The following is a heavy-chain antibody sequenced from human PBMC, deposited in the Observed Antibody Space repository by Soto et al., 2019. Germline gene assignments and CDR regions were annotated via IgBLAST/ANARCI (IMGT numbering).Heavy chain of an antibody. D-gene: IGHD2-15*01. CDR1: GYTFTSYG. Sequence: QVQLVQSGAEVKKPGASVKVSCKASGYTFTSYGISWVRQAPGQGLEWMGWISAYNGNTNYAQKLQGRVTMTTDTSTSKAYMELRSLRSDDTAVYYCARGMDIVVVVAAPAAFDYWGQGTLVTVSS. J-gene: IGHJ4*02. V-gene: IGHV1-18*01. CDR3: ARGMDIVVVVAAPAAFDY. CDR2: ISAYNGNT.